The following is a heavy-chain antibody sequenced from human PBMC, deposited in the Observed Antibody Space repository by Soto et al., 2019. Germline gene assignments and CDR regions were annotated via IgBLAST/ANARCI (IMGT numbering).Heavy chain of an antibody. CDR2: ISSDVNYK. V-gene: IGHV3-30-3*01. CDR3: ARQKKSGVWLFAF. J-gene: IGHJ4*02. Sequence: QVQLVESGGGVVQPGRSLRLSCAASGFTFSSYALHWVRQAPGKGLDWVAVISSDVNYKYYADSVKGRFTISRDNSKNTLYLQMNSLRAEDTAVYYCARQKKSGVWLFAFWGQGTLVTVSS. D-gene: IGHD1-26*01. CDR1: GFTFSSYA.